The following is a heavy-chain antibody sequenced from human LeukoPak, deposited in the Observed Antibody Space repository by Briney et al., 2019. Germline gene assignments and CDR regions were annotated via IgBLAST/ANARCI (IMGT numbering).Heavy chain of an antibody. CDR2: IYHSGST. CDR3: ARAAAGDCSSTSCYVFDY. CDR1: GGSISSGGYS. D-gene: IGHD2-2*01. J-gene: IGHJ4*02. V-gene: IGHV4-30-2*01. Sequence: SETLSLTCAVSGGSISSGGYSWSWIRQPPGKGLEWIVYIYHSGSTYYNPSLKSRVTISVDRSKNQFSLKLSSVTAADTAVYYCARAAAGDCSSTSCYVFDYWGQGTLVTVSS.